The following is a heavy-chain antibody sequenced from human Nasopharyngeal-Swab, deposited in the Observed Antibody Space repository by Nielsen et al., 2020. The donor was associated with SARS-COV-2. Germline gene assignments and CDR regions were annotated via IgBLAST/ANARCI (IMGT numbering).Heavy chain of an antibody. Sequence: GESLKISCAASGFTFSSYAMNWIRQAPGKGLEWVSHIDPSGNIYYADSVKGRFTISGDNAKNSLYLQMNSLRAEDTAVYYCARGSGITGDYRDSWGQGTLVTVSS. D-gene: IGHD4-17*01. V-gene: IGHV3-48*01. J-gene: IGHJ4*02. CDR2: IDPSGNI. CDR3: ARGSGITGDYRDS. CDR1: GFTFSSYA.